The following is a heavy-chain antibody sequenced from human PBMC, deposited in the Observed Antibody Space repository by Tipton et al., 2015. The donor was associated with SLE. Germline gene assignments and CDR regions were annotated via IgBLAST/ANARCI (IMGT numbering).Heavy chain of an antibody. CDR3: ARESHSNYGGNLDY. Sequence: TLSLTCTVSGGSISSSSYYWGWIRQPPGKGLEWIGSIYYSGSTYYNPSLKSRVTISVDTSKNQFPLKLSSVTAADTAVYYCARESHSNYGGNLDYWGQGTLVTVSS. J-gene: IGHJ4*02. V-gene: IGHV4-39*06. CDR2: IYYSGST. CDR1: GGSISSSSYY. D-gene: IGHD4-11*01.